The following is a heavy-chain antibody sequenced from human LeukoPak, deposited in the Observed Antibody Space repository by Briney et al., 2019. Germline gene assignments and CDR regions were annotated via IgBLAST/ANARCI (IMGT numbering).Heavy chain of an antibody. CDR2: IRYDGSNK. CDR3: AKVPTTVTSLANYYYYYMDV. D-gene: IGHD4-17*01. J-gene: IGHJ6*03. V-gene: IGHV3-30*02. CDR1: GFTFSSYG. Sequence: GGSLRLSCAASGFTFSSYGMHWVRQAPGKGLEWVAFIRYDGSNKYYADSVKGRFTISRDNSKNTLYLQMNSLRAEDTAVYYCAKVPTTVTSLANYYYYYMDVWGKGTTVTISS.